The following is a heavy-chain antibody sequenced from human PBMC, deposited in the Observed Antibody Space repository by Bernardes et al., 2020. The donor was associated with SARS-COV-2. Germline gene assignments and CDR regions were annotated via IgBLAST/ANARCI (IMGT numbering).Heavy chain of an antibody. D-gene: IGHD2-21*01. CDR1: GYTFSDYY. V-gene: IGHV1-2*02. J-gene: IGHJ4*02. Sequence: ASVKVSCTASGYTFSDYYTRWLRQAPGQGLEWMGWISPKSGATNYAQKFQGRVTMTRDTSISTDYMELSSLRSDDTAVYYCSRTFYYDRGGDSLFDFWGQGTPVTVSS. CDR2: ISPKSGAT. CDR3: SRTFYYDRGGDSLFDF.